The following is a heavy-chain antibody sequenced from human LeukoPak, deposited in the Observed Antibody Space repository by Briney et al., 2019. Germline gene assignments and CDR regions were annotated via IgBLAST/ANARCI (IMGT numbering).Heavy chain of an antibody. CDR2: ISSGSSYI. CDR1: GFTFSSYS. V-gene: IGHV3-21*01. CDR3: ARDQRGYWYFDL. J-gene: IGHJ2*01. Sequence: GGSLRLSCAASGFTFSSYSMNWVRQAPGKGLEWVSSISSGSSYIYYADSVRGRFTISRDNAMNSLYLQMNSLRAEDTAVYYCARDQRGYWYFDLWGRGTLVTVSS.